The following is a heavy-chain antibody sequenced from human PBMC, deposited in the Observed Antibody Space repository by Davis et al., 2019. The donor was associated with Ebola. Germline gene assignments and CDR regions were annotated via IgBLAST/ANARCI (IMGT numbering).Heavy chain of an antibody. CDR3: AKSGLSFGVVKYHYDMDV. CDR1: GFTFSSYG. Sequence: PGGSLRLSCAASGFTFSSYGMHWVRQAPGKGLEWVAVISYDGSNKYYADSVKGRFTISRDNSKNTLYLQMNSLRAEDTAVYYCAKSGLSFGVVKYHYDMDVWGKGTTVTVSS. J-gene: IGHJ6*04. V-gene: IGHV3-30*18. D-gene: IGHD3-3*01. CDR2: ISYDGSNK.